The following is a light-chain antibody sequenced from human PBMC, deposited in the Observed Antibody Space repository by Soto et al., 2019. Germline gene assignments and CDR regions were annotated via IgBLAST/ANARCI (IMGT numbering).Light chain of an antibody. V-gene: IGLV2-23*01. J-gene: IGLJ2*01. Sequence: QSALTQPASVSGSPGQSITISCTGTSSDVGSYNLVSWYQQHPGKAPKLMIYEGSKRPSGVSNRFSGSKSGNTASLPIYGLQAEDEDDYYCSSYAGSSAWGVFVGGTKLTVL. CDR2: EGS. CDR3: SSYAGSSAWGV. CDR1: SSDVGSYNL.